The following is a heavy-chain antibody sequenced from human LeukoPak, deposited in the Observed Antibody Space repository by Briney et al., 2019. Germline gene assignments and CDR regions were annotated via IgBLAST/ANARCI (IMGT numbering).Heavy chain of an antibody. V-gene: IGHV4-39*01. J-gene: IGHJ4*02. Sequence: MPSETLSLTCTVSGGSISSSSYYWGWIRQPPGKGLEWIGPIYYSGSTYFNPSLKSRVTISVDTPKNQFSLKLSSVTAADTAVYYCARRVVDTAMDNLDYWGQGTLVTVSS. CDR1: GGSISSSSYY. D-gene: IGHD5-18*01. CDR2: IYYSGST. CDR3: ARRVVDTAMDNLDY.